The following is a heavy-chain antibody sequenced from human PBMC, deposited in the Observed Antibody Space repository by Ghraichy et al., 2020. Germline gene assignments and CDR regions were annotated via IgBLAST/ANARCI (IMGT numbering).Heavy chain of an antibody. J-gene: IGHJ5*02. D-gene: IGHD2-15*01. CDR3: ARKRYCSGGSCRLYNWFDP. CDR1: GGSISSSSYY. V-gene: IGHV4-39*01. Sequence: SQTLSLTCTVSGGSISSSSYYWGWIRQPPGKGLEWIGSIYYSGSTYYNPSLKSRVTISVDTSKNQFSLKLSSVTAADTAVYYCARKRYCSGGSCRLYNWFDPGGQGTLVTVSS. CDR2: IYYSGST.